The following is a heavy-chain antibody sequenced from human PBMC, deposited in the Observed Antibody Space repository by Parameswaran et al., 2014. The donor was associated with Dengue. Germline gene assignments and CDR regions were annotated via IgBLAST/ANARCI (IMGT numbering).Heavy chain of an antibody. V-gene: IGHV4-31*02. Sequence: VRQAPGKGLEWIGYIYYSGSTYYNPSLKSRVTISVDTSKNQFSLKLSSVTAADTAVYYCARPTYGSGSSPGAFDIWGQGTMVTVSS. CDR2: IYYSGST. D-gene: IGHD3-10*01. CDR3: ARPTYGSGSSPGAFDI. J-gene: IGHJ3*02.